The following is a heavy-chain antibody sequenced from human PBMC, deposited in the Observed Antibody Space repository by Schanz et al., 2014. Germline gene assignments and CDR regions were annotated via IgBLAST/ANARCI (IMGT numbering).Heavy chain of an antibody. CDR1: GFTVSSNY. D-gene: IGHD2-15*01. CDR3: AKVREWWPYYFDY. V-gene: IGHV3-30*02. CDR2: IRYDGINK. J-gene: IGHJ4*02. Sequence: VQLLESGGGLVQPGGSLRLSCAASGFTVSSNYMSWVRQAPGKGLVWVTYIRYDGINKYYADSVKGRFTVSRDNAKSTLFLQMDSLRPEDTAVYYCAKVREWWPYYFDYWGQGTLVTVSS.